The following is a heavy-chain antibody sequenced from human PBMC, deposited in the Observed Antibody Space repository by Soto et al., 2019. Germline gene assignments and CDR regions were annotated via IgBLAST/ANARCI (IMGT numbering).Heavy chain of an antibody. J-gene: IGHJ4*02. D-gene: IGHD2-21*01. CDR3: ARNSPPGLHFDY. V-gene: IGHV3-48*02. CDR1: EFTFSSYS. CDR2: ISSSSSTI. Sequence: EAQLVESGGGLVQPGGSLRLSCAASEFTFSSYSMNWVRQAPGKGLEWISYISSSSSTIYYADSVRGRFTIPRDNAKNALFCQSNSLGDEDPAVYYCARNSPPGLHFDYWGQGTLVTVSS.